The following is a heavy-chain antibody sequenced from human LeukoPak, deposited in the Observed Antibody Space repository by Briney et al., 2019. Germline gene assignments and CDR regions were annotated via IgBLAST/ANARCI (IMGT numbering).Heavy chain of an antibody. Sequence: SETLSLTCGVSGGSIYSTNYWSWIRQPAGKSLKWIGRIYTNGNTNYNPSLKSRVTMSVDTSKNKFSLKQSSVTAADTAVYYCARQSDDVDYWGQGTLVTVSS. CDR3: ARQSDDVDY. D-gene: IGHD1-1*01. J-gene: IGHJ4*02. CDR1: GGSIYSTNY. V-gene: IGHV4-4*07. CDR2: IYTNGNT.